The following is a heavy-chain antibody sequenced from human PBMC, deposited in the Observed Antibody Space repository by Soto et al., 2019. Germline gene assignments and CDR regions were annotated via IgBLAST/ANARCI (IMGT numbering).Heavy chain of an antibody. V-gene: IGHV3-33*01. J-gene: IGHJ4*02. CDR3: ARDNWNDRFFFDY. CDR2: IWYDGSKK. CDR1: GFTFRSYG. Sequence: GGSLRLSCAASGFTFRSYGMHWVRQAPGKGLEWVAVIWYDGSKKYYADSVKGRFTISRDNSKNTLYLQMNSLRAEDTAVYYCARDNWNDRFFFDYWGQGTLVTVSS. D-gene: IGHD1-20*01.